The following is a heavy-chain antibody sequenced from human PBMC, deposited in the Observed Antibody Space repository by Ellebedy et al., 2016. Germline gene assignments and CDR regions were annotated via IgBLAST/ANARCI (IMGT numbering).Heavy chain of an antibody. CDR1: GYTFTSYA. CDR2: INAGNGNT. D-gene: IGHD4-17*01. J-gene: IGHJ4*02. Sequence: ASVKVSXXASGYTFTSYAMHWVRQAPGQRLEWMGWINAGNGNTKYSQKFQGRVTITRDTSASTAYMELSSLRSEDTAVYYCARDWADYGDYQLFDYWGQGTLVTVSS. V-gene: IGHV1-3*01. CDR3: ARDWADYGDYQLFDY.